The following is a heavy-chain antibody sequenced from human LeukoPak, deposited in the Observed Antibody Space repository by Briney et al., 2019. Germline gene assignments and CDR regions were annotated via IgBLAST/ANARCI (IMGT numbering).Heavy chain of an antibody. J-gene: IGHJ6*03. D-gene: IGHD3-22*01. Sequence: ASVKVSCKASGYTFTSYDINWVRQATGQGLEWMGWMNPNSGNTGYAQKFQGRVTMTRNTSISTAYMELSSLRSEDTAVYYCARSYYYDSSGYSYYYYYYYMDVWGKGTTVTISS. V-gene: IGHV1-8*01. CDR1: GYTFTSYD. CDR2: MNPNSGNT. CDR3: ARSYYYDSSGYSYYYYYYYMDV.